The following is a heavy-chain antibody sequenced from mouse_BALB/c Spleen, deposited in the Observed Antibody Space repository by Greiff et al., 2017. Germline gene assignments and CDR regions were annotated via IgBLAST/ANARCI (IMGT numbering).Heavy chain of an antibody. V-gene: IGHV2-9*02. Sequence: VKVVESGPGLVAPSQSLSITCTVSGFSLTSYGVHWVRQPPGKGLEWLGVIWAGGSTNYNSALMSRLSISKDNSKSQVFLKMNSLQTDDTAMYYCARARGTWGFAYWGQGTLVTVSA. J-gene: IGHJ3*01. D-gene: IGHD3-1*01. CDR1: GFSLTSYG. CDR2: IWAGGST. CDR3: ARARGTWGFAY.